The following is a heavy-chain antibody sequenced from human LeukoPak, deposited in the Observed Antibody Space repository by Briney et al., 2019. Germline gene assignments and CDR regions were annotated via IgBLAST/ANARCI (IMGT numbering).Heavy chain of an antibody. CDR2: IYTSGST. D-gene: IGHD3-16*01. J-gene: IGHJ5*02. Sequence: PSETLSLTCTVSGGSISSGSYYWSWIRQPAGKGLEWIGRIYTSGSTNYNPSLKSRVTISVDTSKNQFSLKLTSVTAADTAVYYCARFTPQGYGWGGYNRFDPWGQGTLVTVSS. CDR1: GGSISSGSYY. CDR3: ARFTPQGYGWGGYNRFDP. V-gene: IGHV4-61*02.